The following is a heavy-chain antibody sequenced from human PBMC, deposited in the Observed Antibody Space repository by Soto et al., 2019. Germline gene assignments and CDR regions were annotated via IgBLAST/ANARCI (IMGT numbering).Heavy chain of an antibody. CDR3: ARDILTGYSHYYYYGMDG. CDR1: GYTFTSYG. Sequence: ASVKVSCKASGYTFTSYGISWVRQAPGQGLEWMGWISAYNGNTNYAQKLQGRVTMTTDTSTSTAYMELRSLRSDDTAVYYCARDILTGYSHYYYYGMDGWGKGTKVTLAS. CDR2: ISAYNGNT. V-gene: IGHV1-18*01. D-gene: IGHD3-9*01. J-gene: IGHJ6*04.